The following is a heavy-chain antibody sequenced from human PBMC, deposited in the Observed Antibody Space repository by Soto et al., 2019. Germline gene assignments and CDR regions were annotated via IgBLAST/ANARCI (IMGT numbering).Heavy chain of an antibody. D-gene: IGHD6-6*01. J-gene: IGHJ3*02. V-gene: IGHV3-30-3*01. CDR1: GFTFSSYA. Sequence: GGSLRLSCAASGFTFSSYAMHWVRQAPGKGLEWVAVISYDGSNKYYADSVKGRFTISRDNSKNTLYLQMNSLRAEDTAVYYCARDRGASSIAALDAFDIWGQGTMVTV. CDR2: ISYDGSNK. CDR3: ARDRGASSIAALDAFDI.